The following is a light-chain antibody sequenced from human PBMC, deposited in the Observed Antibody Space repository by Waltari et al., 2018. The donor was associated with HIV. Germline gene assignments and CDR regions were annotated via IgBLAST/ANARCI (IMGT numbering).Light chain of an antibody. CDR2: GAS. CDR3: QQYKNWPPWT. J-gene: IGKJ1*01. V-gene: IGKV3-15*01. Sequence: EILMTQSPAPLSVSPGGRATLPCRDRQSVNSNLALYQQKPGQAPRLLIYGASTRATGTPARFSGSGSGTEFTLTISSLQSGDSSVYYCQQYKNWPPWTFGQGTKVEIK. CDR1: QSVNSN.